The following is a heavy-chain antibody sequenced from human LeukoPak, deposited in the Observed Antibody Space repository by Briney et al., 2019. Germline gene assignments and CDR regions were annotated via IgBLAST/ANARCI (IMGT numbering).Heavy chain of an antibody. J-gene: IGHJ4*02. V-gene: IGHV3-23*01. Sequence: GGSLRLSCAASGFTFSSYGMSWVRQAPGKGLEWVSAISGSGGSTYYADSVKGRFTISRDNSKNTLYLQMNSLRAEDTAVYYCAKDRSLRYFDWLSQIDYWGQGTLVTVSS. D-gene: IGHD3-9*01. CDR2: ISGSGGST. CDR1: GFTFSSYG. CDR3: AKDRSLRYFDWLSQIDY.